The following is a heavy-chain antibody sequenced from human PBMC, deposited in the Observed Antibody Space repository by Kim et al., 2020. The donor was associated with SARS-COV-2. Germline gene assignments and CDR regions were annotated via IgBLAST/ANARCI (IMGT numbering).Heavy chain of an antibody. J-gene: IGHJ6*02. CDR2: INRDGSEK. Sequence: GRSLRLSCAGSGFTFSGDWLSWVRQAPGKGLEWVAHINRDGSEKYYVDSVKGRFTISRDNAKNSLYLQMNSLRAEDTALYYCTRYAFSYAMDAWGQGTTV. CDR1: GFTFSGDW. D-gene: IGHD2-2*01. V-gene: IGHV3-7*01. CDR3: TRYAFSYAMDA.